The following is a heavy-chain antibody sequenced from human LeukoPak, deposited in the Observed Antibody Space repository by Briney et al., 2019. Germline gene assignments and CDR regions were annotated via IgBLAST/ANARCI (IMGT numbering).Heavy chain of an antibody. CDR1: GFTFSSYA. CDR2: ISYDGSNK. V-gene: IGHV3-30-3*01. D-gene: IGHD2-2*02. Sequence: GRSLRLSCAASGFTFSSYAMHWVRQAPGKGLEWVAVISYDGSNKYYADSVKGRFTISRDNSKNTLYLQMNSLRAEDTAVYYCAKDLLALVVPAAIGWSAFDIWGQGTMVTVSS. CDR3: AKDLLALVVPAAIGWSAFDI. J-gene: IGHJ3*02.